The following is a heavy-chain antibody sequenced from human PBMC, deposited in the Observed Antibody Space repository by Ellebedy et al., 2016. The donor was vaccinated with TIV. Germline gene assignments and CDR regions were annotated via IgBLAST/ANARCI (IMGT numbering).Heavy chain of an antibody. CDR2: IYYSGST. V-gene: IGHV4-39*01. Sequence: MPSGTLSLTCIVSGGFISSSSYYRGWIRQPPGKGLEWIGSIYYSGSTYYTPSLKSRVTISVDTSRNQFPLKLSSVTAADTAVYYCARHLHSSSSSPLDFWGQGTLVTVSS. D-gene: IGHD6-6*01. CDR1: GGFISSSSYY. J-gene: IGHJ4*02. CDR3: ARHLHSSSSSPLDF.